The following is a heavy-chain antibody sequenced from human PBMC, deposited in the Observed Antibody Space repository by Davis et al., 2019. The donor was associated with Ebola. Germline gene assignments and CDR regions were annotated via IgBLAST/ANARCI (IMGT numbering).Heavy chain of an antibody. CDR3: ARDDPEYYYGSGSYYHNYYYYGMDV. D-gene: IGHD3-10*01. J-gene: IGHJ6*02. CDR1: GFTFSGSA. Sequence: GGSLRLSCAASGFTFSGSAMHWVRQASGKGLEWVGRIRSKANSYATAYAASVKGRFTISRDDSKNTAYLQMNSLKTEDTAVYYCARDDPEYYYGSGSYYHNYYYYGMDVWGQGTTVTVSS. V-gene: IGHV3-73*01. CDR2: IRSKANSYAT.